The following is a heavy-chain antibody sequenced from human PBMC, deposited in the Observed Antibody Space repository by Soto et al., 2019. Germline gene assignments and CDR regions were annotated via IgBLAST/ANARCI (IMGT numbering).Heavy chain of an antibody. CDR2: IYYSGST. J-gene: IGHJ3*02. CDR3: ARGRGFYSSGWYYAFDI. CDR1: GGSISSSSYY. D-gene: IGHD6-19*01. Sequence: SETLSLTCTVSGGSISSSSYYWGWIRQPPGKGLEWIGSIYYSGSTYYNPSLKSRVTISVDTSKNQFSLKLSSVTAADTAVYYCARGRGFYSSGWYYAFDIWGQGTMVTVSS. V-gene: IGHV4-39*01.